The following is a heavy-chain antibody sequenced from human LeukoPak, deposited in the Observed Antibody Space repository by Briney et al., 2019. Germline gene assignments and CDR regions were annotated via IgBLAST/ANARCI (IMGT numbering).Heavy chain of an antibody. CDR3: EKGTRTSSSGYFDY. J-gene: IGHJ4*02. V-gene: IGHV3-43D*03. Sequence: PGGSLRLSCAASGFTFSSYAMHWVRQAPGKGLEWVSLISWDCGSTYYADSVKGRFTISRDNSKNSLYLQMNSLRAEDTALYYCEKGTRTSSSGYFDYWAREPWSPSPQ. CDR2: ISWDCGST. CDR1: GFTFSSYA. D-gene: IGHD2-2*01.